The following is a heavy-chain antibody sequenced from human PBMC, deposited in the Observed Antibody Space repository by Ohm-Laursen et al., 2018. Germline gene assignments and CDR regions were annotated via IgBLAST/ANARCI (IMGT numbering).Heavy chain of an antibody. J-gene: IGHJ5*02. CDR3: ARVSRGTLQSP. CDR1: GFTFSDYY. Sequence: SLRLSCTATGFTFSDYYMSWIRQAPGKGLEWVSYISSSGSTIYYADSVKGRFTISRDNAKNSLYLQMNSLRAEDTAVYYCARVSRGTLQSPWGQGTLVTASS. D-gene: IGHD5-24*01. V-gene: IGHV3-11*01. CDR2: ISSSGSTI.